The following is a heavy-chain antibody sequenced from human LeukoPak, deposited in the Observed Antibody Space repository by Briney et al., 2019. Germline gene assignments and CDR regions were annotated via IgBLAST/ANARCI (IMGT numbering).Heavy chain of an antibody. CDR3: ARPLNYYDSSGYYYYAFDI. CDR1: GGSISSSSYY. CDR2: IYYSGST. D-gene: IGHD3-22*01. Sequence: SETLSLTCTVSGGSISSSSYYWGWIRQPPGKGLEWIGSIYYSGSTCYNPSLKSRVTISVDTSKNQFSLKLSSVTAADTAVYYCARPLNYYDSSGYYYYAFDIWGQGTMVTVSS. V-gene: IGHV4-39*01. J-gene: IGHJ3*02.